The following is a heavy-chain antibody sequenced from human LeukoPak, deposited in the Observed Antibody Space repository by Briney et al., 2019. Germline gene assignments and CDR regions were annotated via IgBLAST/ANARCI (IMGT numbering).Heavy chain of an antibody. J-gene: IGHJ4*02. V-gene: IGHV4-59*08. CDR3: ARHYDSSACWYYFDY. CDR1: GGSISSYY. Sequence: PSETLSLTCTVSGGSISSYYWSWIRQPPGKGLEWIGYIYSSGSTNYNPSLKSRVTLSVDTSKNQFSLNLTSVTAADTAVYYCARHYDSSACWYYFDYWGQGTLVTVSS. D-gene: IGHD3-22*01. CDR2: IYSSGST.